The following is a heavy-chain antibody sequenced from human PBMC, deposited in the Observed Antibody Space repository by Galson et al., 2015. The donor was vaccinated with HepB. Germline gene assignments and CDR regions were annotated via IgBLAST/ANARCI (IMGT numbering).Heavy chain of an antibody. D-gene: IGHD2-15*01. J-gene: IGHJ4*02. Sequence: SVKVSCKASGYTFTSYYMHWVRQAPGQGLEWMGIINPSGGSTSYAQKFQGRVTMTRDTSTSTVYMELSSLRSEDTAVYYCARALGPINVVVVAATPPLGYWGQGTLVTVSS. V-gene: IGHV1-46*03. CDR2: INPSGGST. CDR3: ARALGPINVVVVAATPPLGY. CDR1: GYTFTSYY.